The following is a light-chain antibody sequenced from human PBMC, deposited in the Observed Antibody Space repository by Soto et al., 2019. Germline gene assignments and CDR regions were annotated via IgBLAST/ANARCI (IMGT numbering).Light chain of an antibody. J-gene: IGKJ2*01. V-gene: IGKV3-20*01. CDR1: QRISNSY. CDR3: QQYARPPFA. Sequence: EIMLTQSPGTVSLSPGERATVSCRASQRISNSYLARYQQMPGQTPKPLLYDASSRATGLPDRVRGSGPGTHFTLTISRLEPEDFAVYYCQQYARPPFAFGQGTKVDIK. CDR2: DAS.